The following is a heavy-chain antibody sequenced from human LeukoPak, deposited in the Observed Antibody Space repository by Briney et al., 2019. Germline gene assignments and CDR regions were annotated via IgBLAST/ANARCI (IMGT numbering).Heavy chain of an antibody. CDR1: GFTLSSYA. V-gene: IGHV3-30-3*01. CDR2: ISYDGSNK. CDR3: ARPKVVVAAIPVMD. Sequence: GRSLRLSCAASGFTLSSYAMHWVRQAPGKGLEWVAVISYDGSNKYYADSVKGRFTISRDNSKNTLYLQMNSLRAEDTAVYYCARPKVVVAAIPVMDWGQGTLVTVSS. D-gene: IGHD2-15*01. J-gene: IGHJ4*02.